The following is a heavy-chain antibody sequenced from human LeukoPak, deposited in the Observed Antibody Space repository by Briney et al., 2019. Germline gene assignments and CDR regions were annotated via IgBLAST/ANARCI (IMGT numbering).Heavy chain of an antibody. V-gene: IGHV4-59*01. CDR3: ARGTLRYSPGFGP. CDR2: IYYSGST. D-gene: IGHD3-9*01. CDR1: GGSISSYY. Sequence: SETLSLTCTVSGGSISSYYWSWIRQPPGKGLEWIGYIYYSGSTNYNPSLKSRVTISVDTSKNQFSLKLSSVTAADTAVYYCARGTLRYSPGFGPWGQGTLVTVSS. J-gene: IGHJ5*02.